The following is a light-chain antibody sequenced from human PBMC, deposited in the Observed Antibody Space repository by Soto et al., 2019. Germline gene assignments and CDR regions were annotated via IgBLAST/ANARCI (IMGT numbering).Light chain of an antibody. V-gene: IGKV3-20*01. Sequence: EIVLTQSPGTLSLSPGERATLSCRTSQSVHSGYLAWYQQKPGRAPRLLIYDASNRATGIPARFSGSGSGTDFTLTISRLEPEDFAVYYCQQYGSSGTFGQGTKVDIK. J-gene: IGKJ1*01. CDR2: DAS. CDR1: QSVHSGY. CDR3: QQYGSSGT.